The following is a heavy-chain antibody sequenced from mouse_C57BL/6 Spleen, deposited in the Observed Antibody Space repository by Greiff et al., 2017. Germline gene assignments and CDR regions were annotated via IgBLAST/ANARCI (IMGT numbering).Heavy chain of an antibody. J-gene: IGHJ4*01. CDR3: AREGYAMDY. Sequence: EVHLVESGGGLVKPGGSLKLSCAASGFPFSDYGMHWVRQAPEKGLEWVAYISSGSSTIYYADTVKGRFTISRDNAKNTLFLQMTSLRSEDTAMYYCAREGYAMDYWGQGTSVTVSS. V-gene: IGHV5-17*01. CDR2: ISSGSSTI. CDR1: GFPFSDYG.